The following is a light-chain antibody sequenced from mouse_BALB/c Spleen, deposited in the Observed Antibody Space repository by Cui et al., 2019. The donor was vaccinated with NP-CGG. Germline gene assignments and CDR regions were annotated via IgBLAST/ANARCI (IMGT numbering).Light chain of an antibody. CDR2: DTN. CDR3: II. J-gene: IGLJ3*01. V-gene: IGLV1*01. Sequence: QAVVTQESALTTSPGETVTLTCRSSTGTLKTSNYANWVQEKPDHLFTGLIGDTNNRAPGFPARFSGSLIGDKAALTITGAQTEDEAIYFSIIFGSGTKVTVL. CDR1: TGTLKTSNY.